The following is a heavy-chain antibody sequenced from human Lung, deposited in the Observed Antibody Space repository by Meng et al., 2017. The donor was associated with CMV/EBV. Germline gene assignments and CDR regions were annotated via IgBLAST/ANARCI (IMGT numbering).Heavy chain of an antibody. CDR1: GFIFSDHR. Sequence: GGSLRLSCAASGFIFSDHRMDWIRQAPGKGLEWVARIRHKAAGYSTEYAASVRGRFTVSRDDSKNSVYLQMSSLRTEDTAVYHCTRDGGSYDFADYWGQGTLVXVSS. J-gene: IGHJ4*02. CDR2: IRHKAAGYST. V-gene: IGHV3-72*01. CDR3: TRDGGSYDFADY. D-gene: IGHD1-26*01.